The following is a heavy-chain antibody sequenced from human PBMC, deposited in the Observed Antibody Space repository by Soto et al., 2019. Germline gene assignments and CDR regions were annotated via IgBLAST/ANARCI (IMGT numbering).Heavy chain of an antibody. V-gene: IGHV2-5*02. CDR2: TYWDYDI. J-gene: IGHJ4*02. D-gene: IGHD3-16*01. CDR3: GRSYRREGSGGVKAYYFEN. CDR1: GFSINDNGVA. Sequence: QITVKESGPTLVRPTQTLTLICSLSGFSINDNGVAVGWIRQSPGKALECLALTYWDYDIRYSPSLESRLTFTQDPDKNQVVLRLTNVDSVDTAPYFCGRSYRREGSGGVKAYYFENWGPGTLVAVS.